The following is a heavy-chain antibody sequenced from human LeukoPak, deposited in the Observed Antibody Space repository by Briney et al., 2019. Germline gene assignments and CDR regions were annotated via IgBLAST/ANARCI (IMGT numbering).Heavy chain of an antibody. V-gene: IGHV4-4*07. CDR3: ARAPRCCSSTSCYLRFNP. D-gene: IGHD2-2*01. Sequence: SETLSLTCTVSGGSISSYYWSWIRQPAGKGLEWIGRIYTSGSTNYNPSLKSRVTMSVDTSKNQFSLKLSSVTAADTAVYYCARAPRCCSSTSCYLRFNPWGQGTLVTVSS. CDR1: GGSISSYY. J-gene: IGHJ5*02. CDR2: IYTSGST.